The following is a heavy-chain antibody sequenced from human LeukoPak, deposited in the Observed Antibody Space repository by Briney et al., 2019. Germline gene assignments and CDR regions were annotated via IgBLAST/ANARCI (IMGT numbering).Heavy chain of an antibody. D-gene: IGHD3-22*01. Sequence: GGSLRLSCAASGFTFSSYDMHWVRQATGKGLEWVSAIDTAGDTYYPGSVKGRFTISRENAKNSLYLQMNSLRAGDTAVYYCARVTYYYDSSGYYYGSYFDYWGQGTLVTVSS. CDR2: IDTAGDT. CDR3: ARVTYYYDSSGYYYGSYFDY. CDR1: GFTFSSYD. J-gene: IGHJ4*02. V-gene: IGHV3-13*01.